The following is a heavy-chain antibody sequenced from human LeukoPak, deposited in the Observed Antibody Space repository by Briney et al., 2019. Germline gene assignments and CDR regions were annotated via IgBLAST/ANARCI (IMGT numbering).Heavy chain of an antibody. V-gene: IGHV3-48*04. J-gene: IGHJ4*01. CDR2: ITNSGTST. D-gene: IGHD1-1*01. CDR1: GFVFSNYH. CDR3: ATDLGWNDFPPDY. Sequence: PGGSLRLSCAASGFVFSNYHMNWVGQAPGKGLECISYITNSGTSTSYADSVKGRFTISRDNAKNSLYLQMSSLRVKDTAVYYCATDLGWNDFPPDYWGQGILVAVSS.